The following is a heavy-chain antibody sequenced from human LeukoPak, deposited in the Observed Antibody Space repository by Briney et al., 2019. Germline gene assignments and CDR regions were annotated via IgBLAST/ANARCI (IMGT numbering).Heavy chain of an antibody. CDR3: ARDPGPGEYDYGGT. J-gene: IGHJ5*02. CDR1: GFTFSSYS. Sequence: PGGSLRLSCAASGFTFSSYSMNWVRQAPGKGLEWVSSISSSSSYIYYADSVKGRFTISRDNAKNSLYLQMNSLRAEDTAVYYCARDPGPGEYDYGGTWGQGTLVTVSS. V-gene: IGHV3-21*01. D-gene: IGHD4-23*01. CDR2: ISSSSSYI.